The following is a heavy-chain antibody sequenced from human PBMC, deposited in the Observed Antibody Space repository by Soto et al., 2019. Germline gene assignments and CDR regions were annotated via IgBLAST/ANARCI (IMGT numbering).Heavy chain of an antibody. CDR1: GFTFGDYA. CDR3: AKDMASLDCSGGSCYPDAFDI. Sequence: PGGSLRLSCAASGFTFGDYAMHWVRQAPGEGLEWVSGISWNSGSIGYADSVKGRFTISRDNAKNSLYLQMNSLRAEDTALYYCAKDMASLDCSGGSCYPDAFDIWGQGTMVTVSS. J-gene: IGHJ3*02. V-gene: IGHV3-9*01. D-gene: IGHD2-15*01. CDR2: ISWNSGSI.